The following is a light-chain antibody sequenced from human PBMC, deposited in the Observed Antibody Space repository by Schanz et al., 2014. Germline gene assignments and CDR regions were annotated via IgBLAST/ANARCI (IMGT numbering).Light chain of an antibody. CDR2: GAS. CDR3: QQRSTWPLT. Sequence: EIVLTQSPGTLSLSPGERATLSCRASQSVSSTYLGWYQQKPGQAPRLLIYGASTRATGIPARFSGSGSGTEFTLTISSLQSEDSAVYYCQQRSTWPLTFGGGTKVEIK. J-gene: IGKJ4*01. V-gene: IGKV3D-20*02. CDR1: QSVSSTY.